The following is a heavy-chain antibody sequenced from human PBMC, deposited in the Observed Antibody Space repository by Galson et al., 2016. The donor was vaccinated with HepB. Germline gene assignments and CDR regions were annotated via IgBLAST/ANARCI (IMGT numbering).Heavy chain of an antibody. CDR2: INPNSGGT. V-gene: IGHV1-2*02. CDR3: ARDRITMVRGVIITGPKNWFDP. D-gene: IGHD3-10*01. CDR1: GYTFTGYY. J-gene: IGHJ5*02. Sequence: SVKVSCKASGYTFTGYYMHWVRQAPGQGLEWIGWINPNSGGTNYAQKFQGRVTMTRDTSISTAYMELSRLRSDDTAVYYCARDRITMVRGVIITGPKNWFDPWGQGTLVTVSS.